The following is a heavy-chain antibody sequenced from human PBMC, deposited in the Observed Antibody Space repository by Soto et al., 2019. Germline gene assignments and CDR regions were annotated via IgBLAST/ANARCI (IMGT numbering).Heavy chain of an antibody. CDR1: GFLVNSAY. V-gene: IGHV3-53*01. Sequence: EVQLVESGGGLIPPGGSLRLSCAASGFLVNSAYMTWVRQAPGKGLEWLSMINSDGSTLYAESVKGRFTISRDNSKNRLDLKMNSLRAEDTAMYYWARSGYSFAWGYWGQGTLVIVTS. J-gene: IGHJ4*02. CDR2: INSDGST. D-gene: IGHD5-18*01. CDR3: ARSGYSFAWGY.